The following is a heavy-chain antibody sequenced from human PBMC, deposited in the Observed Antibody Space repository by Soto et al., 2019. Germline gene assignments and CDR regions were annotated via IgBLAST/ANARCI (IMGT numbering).Heavy chain of an antibody. J-gene: IGHJ6*02. CDR3: ATGDTAMDVYYYYGMDV. Sequence: GGSLRLSCAASGFTFSSYGMHWVRQAPGKGLEWVAVIWFDGSNKYYADSVKGRFTISRDNSKNTLYLQMNGLRAEDTAVYYCATGDTAMDVYYYYGMDVWGQGTTVTVSS. CDR1: GFTFSSYG. D-gene: IGHD5-18*01. CDR2: IWFDGSNK. V-gene: IGHV3-33*01.